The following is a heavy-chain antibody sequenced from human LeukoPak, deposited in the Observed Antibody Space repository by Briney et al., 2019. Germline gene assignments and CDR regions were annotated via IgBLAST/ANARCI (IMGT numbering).Heavy chain of an antibody. V-gene: IGHV3-11*06. D-gene: IGHD3-3*01. CDR3: AKTWSGSYLDY. CDR1: GFTFVDYA. CDR2: ISSSSSYT. Sequence: PGGSLRLSCTASGFTFVDYAMTWVRQAPGKGLEWVSYISSSSSYTNYADSVKGRFTISRDNAKDSLYLQMNSLRDEDTAVYYCAKTWSGSYLDYWGLGTLVTVSA. J-gene: IGHJ4*02.